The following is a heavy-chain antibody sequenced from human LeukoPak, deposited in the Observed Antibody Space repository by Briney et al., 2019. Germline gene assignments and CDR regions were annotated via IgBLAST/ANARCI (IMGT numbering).Heavy chain of an antibody. V-gene: IGHV3-30*18. CDR1: GFTFSSYG. Sequence: GGSLRLSCAASGFTFSSYGMHWVRQAPGKGLEWVAVISYDGSNKYYVDSVKGRFTISRDNSKNTLYLQMNSLRAEDTAVYYCAKESYYYFDYWGQGTLVTVSS. D-gene: IGHD3-16*01. CDR2: ISYDGSNK. CDR3: AKESYYYFDY. J-gene: IGHJ4*02.